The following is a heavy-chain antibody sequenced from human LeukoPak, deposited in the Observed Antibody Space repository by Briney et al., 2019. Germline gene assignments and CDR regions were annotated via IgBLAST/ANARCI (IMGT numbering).Heavy chain of an antibody. V-gene: IGHV4-61*02. D-gene: IGHD2-15*01. CDR2: ISTRCCT. J-gene: IGHJ3*01. CDR1: VGSINSANYY. Sequence: SQTLSLTCTVSVGSINSANYYWNWIRQPAGKGLEWIGCISTRCCTNYKQSRKTLVTITLETSNNQFSLRLTSVTAADTAVYYCARDGGVAPVDDHFDVWGHGTMLTVSS. CDR3: ARDGGVAPVDDHFDV.